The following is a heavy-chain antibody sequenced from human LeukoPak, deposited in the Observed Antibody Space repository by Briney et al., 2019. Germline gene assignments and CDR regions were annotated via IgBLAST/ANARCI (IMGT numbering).Heavy chain of an antibody. CDR2: INPNSGGT. V-gene: IGHV1-2*02. CDR3: ARGAYYYDSSGYYLH. CDR1: GYTFTGYY. D-gene: IGHD3-22*01. Sequence: ASVKVSCKASGYTFTGYYMHWARQAPGQGLEWMGWINPNSGGTNYAQKFQGRVTTTRDTSISTAYMELSRLRSDDTAVYYCARGAYYYDSSGYYLHWGQGTLVTVSS. J-gene: IGHJ4*02.